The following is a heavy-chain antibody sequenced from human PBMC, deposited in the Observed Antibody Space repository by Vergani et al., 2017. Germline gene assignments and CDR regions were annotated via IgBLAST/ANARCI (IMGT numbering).Heavy chain of an antibody. CDR1: GGSISSGGYY. J-gene: IGHJ3*02. Sequence: QVQLQESGPGLVKPSQTLSLTCTVSGGSISSGGYYWSWIRQHPGKGLEWIGYIYYSGSTYYNPSLKSRVTISVDTSKNQFCLKLSSVTAADTAVYYCARVDSSGWYDAFDIWGQGTMVTVSS. CDR3: ARVDSSGWYDAFDI. V-gene: IGHV4-31*03. CDR2: IYYSGST. D-gene: IGHD6-19*01.